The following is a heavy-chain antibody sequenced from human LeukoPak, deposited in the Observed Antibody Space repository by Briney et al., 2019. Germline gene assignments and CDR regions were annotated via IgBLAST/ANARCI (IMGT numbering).Heavy chain of an antibody. CDR1: GFTVSSNY. V-gene: IGHV3-66*01. CDR2: IYSGGST. CDR3: ARDPHPYYYGSGSYI. J-gene: IGHJ4*02. Sequence: GGSLRLSCAASGFTVSSNYMSWVRQAPGKGLEWVSVIYSGGSTYYSDSVKGRFTISRDNSKNTLYLQMNSLRAEDTAVYYCARDPHPYYYGSGSYIWGQGTLVTVSS. D-gene: IGHD3-10*01.